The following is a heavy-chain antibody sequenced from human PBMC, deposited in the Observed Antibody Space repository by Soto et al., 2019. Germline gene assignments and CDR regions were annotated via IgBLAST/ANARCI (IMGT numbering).Heavy chain of an antibody. Sequence: WTWLRRHPGTGLEWIGYIYYTGNTYYNPSLKSRLTISVDTSKNQFSLKLSSVTAADTAVYYCARVGRVSNGGYLDYWGQGTLVTVSS. J-gene: IGHJ4*02. CDR2: IYYTGNT. CDR3: ARVGRVSNGGYLDY. D-gene: IGHD3-22*01. V-gene: IGHV4-31*02.